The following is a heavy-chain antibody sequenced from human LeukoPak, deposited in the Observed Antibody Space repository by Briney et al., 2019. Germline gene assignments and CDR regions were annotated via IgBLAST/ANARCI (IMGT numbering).Heavy chain of an antibody. CDR1: GFTFSDYY. D-gene: IGHD3-22*01. V-gene: IGHV3-11*01. J-gene: IGHJ3*02. CDR2: ISSSGSTL. CDR3: ARGDYYDSSGYHDAFDI. Sequence: GGSLRLSCAASGFTFSDYYMSWIRQAPGKGLEWVSYISSSGSTLYYADSVKGRFTISRDNAKSSLYLQMNSLRAEDTAVYYCARGDYYDSSGYHDAFDIWGQGTMVTVSS.